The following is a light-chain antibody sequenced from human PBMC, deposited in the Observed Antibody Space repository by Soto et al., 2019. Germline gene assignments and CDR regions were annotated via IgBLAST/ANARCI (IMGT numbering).Light chain of an antibody. CDR3: QQYHSSPRT. Sequence: EIVLTQSPGTLSLSPGERATLSCRASQSVSNYLAWYQQKPGQAPRLLIYGASTRATGIPDRFSGSGSGTDFTLTISRLEPEDFAVYYCQQYHSSPRTFGQGTKVDIK. CDR2: GAS. J-gene: IGKJ1*01. V-gene: IGKV3-20*01. CDR1: QSVSNY.